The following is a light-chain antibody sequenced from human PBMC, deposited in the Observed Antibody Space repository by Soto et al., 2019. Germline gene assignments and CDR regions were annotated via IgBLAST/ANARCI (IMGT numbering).Light chain of an antibody. CDR3: HQRQSWHRT. J-gene: IGKJ1*01. Sequence: EIGMTQSPSTLSVSPGKRATLSCMASQSVGTTLAWYQQQPRQSPRLLIFDTPTRATGIPARFSGSGSGTEFTLTISDVQPEDFALYYCHQRQSWHRTFGQGTKVDIK. CDR1: QSVGTT. CDR2: DTP. V-gene: IGKV3-15*01.